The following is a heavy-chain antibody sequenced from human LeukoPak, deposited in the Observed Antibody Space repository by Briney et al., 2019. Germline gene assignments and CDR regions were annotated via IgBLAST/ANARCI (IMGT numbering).Heavy chain of an antibody. V-gene: IGHV1-69*04. J-gene: IGHJ6*02. CDR3: AREPKYSSHRYYYYGMDV. Sequence: SVKVSSKASGGTFSSYAISWVRPAPGQGLEWMGRIIPILGIANYAQKFQGRVTITADKSTSTAYMELSSLRSEDTAVYYCAREPKYSSHRYYYYGMDVWGQGTTVTVSS. CDR1: GGTFSSYA. D-gene: IGHD6-6*01. CDR2: IIPILGIA.